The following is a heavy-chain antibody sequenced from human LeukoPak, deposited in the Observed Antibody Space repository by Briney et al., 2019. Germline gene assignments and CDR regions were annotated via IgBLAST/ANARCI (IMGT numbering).Heavy chain of an antibody. V-gene: IGHV4-30-4*01. J-gene: IGHJ5*02. CDR1: GGSISSGDYY. Sequence: PSETLPLTCTVSGGSISSGDYYWSWIRQPPGKGLEWIGYIYYSGSTYYNPSLKSRVTISVDTSKNQFSLKLSSVTAADTAVYYCARSNMIGPFDPWGQGTLVTVSS. CDR3: ARSNMIGPFDP. CDR2: IYYSGST. D-gene: IGHD3-22*01.